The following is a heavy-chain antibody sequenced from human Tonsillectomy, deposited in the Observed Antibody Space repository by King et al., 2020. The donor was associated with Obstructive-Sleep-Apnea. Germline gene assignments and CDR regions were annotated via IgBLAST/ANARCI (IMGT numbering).Heavy chain of an antibody. D-gene: IGHD2-15*01. CDR3: TTDRVVVAAGGNWFDP. CDR1: GFTFSNAW. J-gene: IGHJ5*02. Sequence: VQLVESGGGLVKPGGSLRLSCAASGFTFSNAWMSWVRQAPGKGLEWVGRIKSKTDGGTTDYAAPVKSRFTISRDDTKNTLYLQINSLKTEDTAVYYCTTDRVVVAAGGNWFDPWGQGTLVTVSS. V-gene: IGHV3-15*01. CDR2: IKSKTDGGTT.